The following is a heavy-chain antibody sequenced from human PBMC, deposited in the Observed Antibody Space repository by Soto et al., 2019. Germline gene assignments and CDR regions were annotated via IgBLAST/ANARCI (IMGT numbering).Heavy chain of an antibody. J-gene: IGHJ5*02. D-gene: IGHD6-25*01. V-gene: IGHV3-9*01. CDR3: VKDGEAASPGWFDT. Sequence: GGSLRLSCSASGFTFEDCAMHWVRRVPGKGLEWVAGNRWNGEAVGYAASVKGRCTSSRDNAKKLLFLQMNSLRVDDTALYYCVKDGEAASPGWFDTWGQGTQVTVSS. CDR2: NRWNGEAV. CDR1: GFTFEDCA.